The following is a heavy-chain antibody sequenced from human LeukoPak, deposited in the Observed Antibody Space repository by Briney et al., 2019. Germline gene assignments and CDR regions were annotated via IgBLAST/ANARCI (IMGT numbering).Heavy chain of an antibody. D-gene: IGHD3-3*01. CDR1: GGSISSSSYY. Sequence: ASETLSLTCTVSGGSISSSSYYWGWIRQAPGKGLEWIGSIYYSGSTYYNPSLKSRVTISVDKSKNHFSLKLSSVTAADTAVYYCARVREDNYDFWSGYYHSYYYYGMDVWGQGTTVTVSS. CDR3: ARVREDNYDFWSGYYHSYYYYGMDV. J-gene: IGHJ6*02. CDR2: IYYSGST. V-gene: IGHV4-39*02.